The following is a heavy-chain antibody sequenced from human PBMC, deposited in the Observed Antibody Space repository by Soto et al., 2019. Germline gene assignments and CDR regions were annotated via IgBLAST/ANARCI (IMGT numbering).Heavy chain of an antibody. CDR3: ARVGQIAAAGIYYGMDV. CDR1: GYTFTSYY. D-gene: IGHD6-13*01. J-gene: IGHJ6*02. Sequence: QVQLVQSGAEVKKPGASVKVSCKASGYTFTSYYMHWVRQAPGQGLEWMGIINPSGGSTSYAQKFPGRVTMTRDTSTSTVYMELSSLRSEDTAVYYCARVGQIAAAGIYYGMDVWGQGTTVTVSS. CDR2: INPSGGST. V-gene: IGHV1-46*01.